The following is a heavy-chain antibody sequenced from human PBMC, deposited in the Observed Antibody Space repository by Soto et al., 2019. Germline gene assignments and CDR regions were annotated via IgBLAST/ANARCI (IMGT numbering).Heavy chain of an antibody. V-gene: IGHV3-23*01. Sequence: EVQLLESGGGLVQPGGSLRLSCAASGFTFSSYAMSWVRQAPGKGLEWVSAISGSGGSTYYADSVKGRFTISRDNSENSLFLQMNSLRAEDTAVYFCASPRAGSNYVRSPDYWGQGALVTVSS. CDR3: ASPRAGSNYVRSPDY. J-gene: IGHJ4*02. D-gene: IGHD3-10*02. CDR2: ISGSGGST. CDR1: GFTFSSYA.